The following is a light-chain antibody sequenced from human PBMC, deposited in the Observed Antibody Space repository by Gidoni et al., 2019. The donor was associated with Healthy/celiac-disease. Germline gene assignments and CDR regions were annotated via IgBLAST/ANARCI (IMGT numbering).Light chain of an antibody. Sequence: EIVMTQSPATLSVSPGERATLSCRAGQSVSSNLAWYQQKPGQAPRLLIYGASTRATGIPARFSGSGSGTEFTLTISSLQSEDFAVYYCQQYNNWPQGTFGQGTKVEIK. J-gene: IGKJ1*01. CDR2: GAS. CDR3: QQYNNWPQGT. V-gene: IGKV3-15*01. CDR1: QSVSSN.